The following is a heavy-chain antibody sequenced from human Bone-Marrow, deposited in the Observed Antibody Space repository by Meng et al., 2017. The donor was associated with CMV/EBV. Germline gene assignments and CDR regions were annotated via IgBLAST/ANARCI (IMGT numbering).Heavy chain of an antibody. J-gene: IGHJ3*02. Sequence: SETLSLTCTVSGGSISSGDYYWSWIRQPPGKGLEWIGYIYYSGSTYYNPSLKSRVTISVDTSKNQFSLKLSSVTAADTAVYYCARVPVNFSNTETHAFDIWGQGTMVTVSS. CDR3: ARVPVNFSNTETHAFDI. CDR2: IYYSGST. V-gene: IGHV4-30-4*08. D-gene: IGHD2/OR15-2a*01. CDR1: GGSISSGDYY.